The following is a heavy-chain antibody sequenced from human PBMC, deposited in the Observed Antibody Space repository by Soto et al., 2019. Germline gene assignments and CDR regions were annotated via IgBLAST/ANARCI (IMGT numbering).Heavy chain of an antibody. CDR2: IYISGTT. J-gene: IGHJ4*02. CDR3: ARVSPPYSNHFDF. Sequence: PSETLSLTCSVSGASIGSGDYYWSWIRQPPGKGLEWIGYIYISGTTYYNPSLKSRATISLSTAKNLFSLKLSSVTAADTAVYYCARVSPPYSNHFDFWGRGILVTVSS. CDR1: GASIGSGDYY. V-gene: IGHV4-30-4*01. D-gene: IGHD4-4*01.